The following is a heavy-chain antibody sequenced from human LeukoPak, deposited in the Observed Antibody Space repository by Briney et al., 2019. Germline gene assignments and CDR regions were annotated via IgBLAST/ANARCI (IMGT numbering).Heavy chain of an antibody. CDR1: GFTFSSYW. Sequence: PGGSLRLSCAASGFTFSSYWMHWVRQAPGKGLVWVSRINSDGSSTSYADSVKGRFTISRDNAKNTLYLQMNSLRAEDAAVYYCARDRSSSWYYEYYYKDGWGKGTTVTVSS. V-gene: IGHV3-74*01. CDR2: INSDGSST. D-gene: IGHD6-13*01. CDR3: ARDRSSSWYYEYYYKDG. J-gene: IGHJ6*03.